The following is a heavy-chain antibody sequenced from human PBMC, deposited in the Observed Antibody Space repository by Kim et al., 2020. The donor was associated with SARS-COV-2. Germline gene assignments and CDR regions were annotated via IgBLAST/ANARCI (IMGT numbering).Heavy chain of an antibody. CDR2: VYNTGST. Sequence: SETLSLTCTVSAGSMITDYWSWIRQPPGKGLEWIGYVYNTGSTNYNPSLKSRVTISVDTSKNQFSLKLSSVTAADTAVYYCARYFYDYVWGSYRPGGYYFDSWGQGTLVTVSS. D-gene: IGHD3-16*02. CDR3: ARYFYDYVWGSYRPGGYYFDS. CDR1: AGSMITDY. J-gene: IGHJ4*02. V-gene: IGHV4-59*12.